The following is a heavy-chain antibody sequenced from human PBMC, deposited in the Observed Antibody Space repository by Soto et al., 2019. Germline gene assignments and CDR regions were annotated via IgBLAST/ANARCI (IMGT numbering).Heavy chain of an antibody. Sequence: GGSLRLSCVASGFTFSSYAMSWVRQAPGKGLEWVSAISGSGGSTYYADSVKGRFTISRDNSKNTLYLQMNSLRAEDTAVYYCAKGVTGYSSSWLFDYWGQGTLVTVSS. D-gene: IGHD6-13*01. CDR1: GFTFSSYA. CDR3: AKGVTGYSSSWLFDY. V-gene: IGHV3-23*01. J-gene: IGHJ4*02. CDR2: ISGSGGST.